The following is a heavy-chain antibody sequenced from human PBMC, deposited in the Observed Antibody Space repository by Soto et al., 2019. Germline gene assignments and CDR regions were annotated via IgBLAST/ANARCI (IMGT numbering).Heavy chain of an antibody. V-gene: IGHV4-30-4*01. CDR2: IYYSGST. CDR3: ARVGGFGATTIDY. CDR1: GGSISSGDYY. J-gene: IGHJ4*02. Sequence: QVQLQESGPGLVKPSQTLSLTCTVSGGSISSGDYYWSWIRQPPGKGLEWIGYIYYSGSTYYNPSLKRLVTISVDTPKNQFSLKLSSVTAADTAVYYCARVGGFGATTIDYWGQGTLVTVSS. D-gene: IGHD3-10*01.